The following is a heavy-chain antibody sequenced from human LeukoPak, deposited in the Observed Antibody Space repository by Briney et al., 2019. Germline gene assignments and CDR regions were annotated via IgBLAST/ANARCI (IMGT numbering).Heavy chain of an antibody. CDR1: GYTFTSYA. Sequence: ASVKVSCKASGYTFTSYAMHWVRQAPGQRLEWMGWINAGNGNTKYSQKFQGRVTITADKSTSTAYMELSSLRSEDTAVYYCARDVDTAMVTEVVSAFDIWGQGTMVTVSS. V-gene: IGHV1-3*01. J-gene: IGHJ3*02. D-gene: IGHD5-18*01. CDR3: ARDVDTAMVTEVVSAFDI. CDR2: INAGNGNT.